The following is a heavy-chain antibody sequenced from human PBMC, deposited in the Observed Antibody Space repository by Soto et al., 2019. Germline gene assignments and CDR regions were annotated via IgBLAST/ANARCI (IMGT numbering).Heavy chain of an antibody. CDR3: ARGPPYYYDSSGHYDY. D-gene: IGHD3-22*01. J-gene: IGHJ4*02. CDR2: ISAYNGNT. Sequence: ASVKVSCKASGYTFTSYGISWVRQAPGQGLEWMGWISAYNGNTNYAQKLQGRVTMTTDTSTSTAYMELSRLRSDDTAVYYCARGPPYYYDSSGHYDYWGQGTLVTVSS. V-gene: IGHV1-18*01. CDR1: GYTFTSYG.